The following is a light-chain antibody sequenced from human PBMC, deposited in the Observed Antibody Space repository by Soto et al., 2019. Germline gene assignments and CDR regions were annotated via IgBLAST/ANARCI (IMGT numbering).Light chain of an antibody. Sequence: EIVMTQSPATLPVSPGERATLSCRARQSVSSNLAWYQQKPGQAPRLLIYGASTRAAGIPARFSGSGSGTEFTLTISRLQSEDVAVYFCQQYNNRWTFGPGTKVEIK. CDR1: QSVSSN. V-gene: IGKV3-15*01. CDR3: QQYNNRWT. J-gene: IGKJ1*01. CDR2: GAS.